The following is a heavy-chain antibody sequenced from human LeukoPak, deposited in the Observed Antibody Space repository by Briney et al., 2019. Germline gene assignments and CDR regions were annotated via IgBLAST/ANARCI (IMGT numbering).Heavy chain of an antibody. V-gene: IGHV3-7*01. D-gene: IGHD4-17*01. CDR2: IKQDGSEK. Sequence: GGSLRLSCAASGFTFSSYCMSWVRQAPGKGLEWVANIKQDGSEKYYVDSVKGRFTISRDNAKNSLYLQMNSLRAEDTAVYYCASDTDPDYWGQGTLVTVSS. J-gene: IGHJ4*02. CDR1: GFTFSSYC. CDR3: ASDTDPDY.